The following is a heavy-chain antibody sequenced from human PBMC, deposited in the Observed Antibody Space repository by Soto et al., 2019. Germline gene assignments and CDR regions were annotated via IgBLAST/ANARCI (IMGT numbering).Heavy chain of an antibody. CDR3: ARAPSVAGVNDAFDI. V-gene: IGHV1-69*13. CDR2: IIPIFGTA. D-gene: IGHD6-19*01. J-gene: IGHJ3*02. CDR1: GGTFSSYA. Sequence: SVKVSCTASGGTFSSYAISWVRQAPGQGLEWMGGIIPIFGTANYAQKFQGRVTITADESTSTAYMELSSLRSEDTAVYYCARAPSVAGVNDAFDIWGQGTMVTVSS.